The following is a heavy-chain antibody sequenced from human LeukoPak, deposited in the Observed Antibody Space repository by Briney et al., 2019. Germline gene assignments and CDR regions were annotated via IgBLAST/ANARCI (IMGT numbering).Heavy chain of an antibody. V-gene: IGHV3-23*01. J-gene: IGHJ4*02. Sequence: GGSLRLSCTSSGFTFREFSVSWLRQAPGKGLEWVSGISGSGASAYYADSVKGRFTISRDNSKNTLYLQMNSLRAEDTAIYYCAKRLCSGDSCYEVDYWGQGTLVSVSS. D-gene: IGHD2-15*01. CDR1: GFTFREFS. CDR2: ISGSGASA. CDR3: AKRLCSGDSCYEVDY.